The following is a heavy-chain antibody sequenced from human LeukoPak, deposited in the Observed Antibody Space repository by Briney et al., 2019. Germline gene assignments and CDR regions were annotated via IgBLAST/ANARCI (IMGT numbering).Heavy chain of an antibody. J-gene: IGHJ5*02. V-gene: IGHV4-59*08. CDR2: LSYTGST. CDR1: GGSISNDY. CDR3: ARRGTSWYDWFDP. D-gene: IGHD6-13*01. Sequence: SGTLSLTCTVSGGSISNDYWSWIRQPPGKGLEWIGYLSYTGSTNYNPSLKRRVTISVDTSKNHFSLKLTSVTAADTAVYYCARRGTSWYDWFDPWGQGTLVTVSS.